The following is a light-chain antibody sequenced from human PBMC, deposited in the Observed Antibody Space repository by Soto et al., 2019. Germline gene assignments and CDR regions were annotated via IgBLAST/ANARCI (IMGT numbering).Light chain of an antibody. J-gene: IGKJ1*01. CDR1: QSINTY. Sequence: DIQMTQSPSSLSASVRDRVTITCRASQSINTYLNWYQQKPGKAPNLLIYVASNLESGVPSRFSGSGSGTDFTLTISSLQPEDFATYYCQQSYSTPETFGQGTKVEIK. CDR2: VAS. CDR3: QQSYSTPET. V-gene: IGKV1-39*01.